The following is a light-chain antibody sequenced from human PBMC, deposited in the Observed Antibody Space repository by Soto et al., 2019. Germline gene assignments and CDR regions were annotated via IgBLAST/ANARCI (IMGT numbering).Light chain of an antibody. Sequence: QSVLTQPASVSGYPGQSITITCTGTTSDVGTYNLVSWYQHHPGKAPKVIIFEGSKRPSGVSDRFSGSKSGNTASLTISGLLAEDEADYYCCSFAGRSPPNSVFGTGTKLTVL. CDR3: CSFAGRSPPNSV. V-gene: IGLV2-23*01. CDR2: EGS. CDR1: TSDVGTYNL. J-gene: IGLJ1*01.